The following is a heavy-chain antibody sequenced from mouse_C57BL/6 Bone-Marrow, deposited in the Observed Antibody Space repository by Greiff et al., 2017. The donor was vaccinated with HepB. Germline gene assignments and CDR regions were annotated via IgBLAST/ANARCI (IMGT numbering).Heavy chain of an antibody. D-gene: IGHD2-12*01. CDR2: IYPGSGNT. V-gene: IGHV1-66*01. Sequence: VQLVESGPELVKPGASVKISCKASGYSFTSYYIHWVKQRPGQGLEWIGWIYPGSGNTKYNEKFKGKATLTADTSSSTAYMQLSSLTSEDSAVYYCARGPRQFAYWGQGTLVTVSA. J-gene: IGHJ3*01. CDR3: ARGPRQFAY. CDR1: GYSFTSYY.